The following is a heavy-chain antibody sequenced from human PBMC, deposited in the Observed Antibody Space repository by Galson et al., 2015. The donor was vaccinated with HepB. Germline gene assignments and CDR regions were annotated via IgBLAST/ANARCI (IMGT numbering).Heavy chain of an antibody. Sequence: SVKVSCKASGGTFSSYAISWVRQAPGQGLEWMGGIIPIFGTANYAQKFQGRVTITADESTSTAYIELSSLRSEDTAVYYCAARITGTSYGMDVWGQGTTVTVSS. CDR1: GGTFSSYA. CDR3: AARITGTSYGMDV. J-gene: IGHJ6*02. CDR2: IIPIFGTA. V-gene: IGHV1-69*13. D-gene: IGHD1-7*01.